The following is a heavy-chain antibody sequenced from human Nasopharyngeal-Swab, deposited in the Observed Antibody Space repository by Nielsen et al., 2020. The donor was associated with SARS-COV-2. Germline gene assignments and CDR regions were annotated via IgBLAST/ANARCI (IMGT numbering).Heavy chain of an antibody. V-gene: IGHV3-74*01. D-gene: IGHD6-13*01. J-gene: IGHJ4*02. CDR1: GFTFSSYW. CDR3: ARGGSYSSSWYPTY. CDR2: INNDGSST. Sequence: GGSLRLSCAASGFTFSSYWMHWVRQAPGKGLVWVSRINNDGSSTSYADSVKGRFTISRDNAKNTLYLQMNSLRAEDTAVYYCARGGSYSSSWYPTYWGQGTLVTVSS.